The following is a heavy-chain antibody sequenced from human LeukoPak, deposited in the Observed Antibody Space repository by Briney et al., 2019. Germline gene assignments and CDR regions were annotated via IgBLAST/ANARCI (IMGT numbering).Heavy chain of an antibody. CDR2: INGAGSST. V-gene: IGHV3-74*01. CDR1: GFTFSNYW. J-gene: IGHJ5*02. CDR3: ARDYMYQADL. D-gene: IGHD2-2*01. Sequence: GGSLRLSCEASGFTFSNYWMHWVRQGPGKGLGWVSRINGAGSSTIYADSVKGRFTISRDNAKNTLFLQMNSLRADDTAVYYCARDYMYQADLWGQGTLVTVSS.